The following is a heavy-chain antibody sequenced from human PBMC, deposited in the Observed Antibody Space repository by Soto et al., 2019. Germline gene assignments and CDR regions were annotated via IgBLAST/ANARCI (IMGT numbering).Heavy chain of an antibody. CDR1: GFTFSSYW. D-gene: IGHD2-2*01. CDR2: INSDGSST. Sequence: GGSLRLSCAASGFTFSSYWMHWVRQAPGKGLVWVSRINSDGSSTSYADSVKGRFTISRDNAKNTLYLQMNSLRAEDTAVYYCARARVVVVPAAIRINYYYYYMDVWGKGTTVTVSS. V-gene: IGHV3-74*01. CDR3: ARARVVVVPAAIRINYYYYYMDV. J-gene: IGHJ6*03.